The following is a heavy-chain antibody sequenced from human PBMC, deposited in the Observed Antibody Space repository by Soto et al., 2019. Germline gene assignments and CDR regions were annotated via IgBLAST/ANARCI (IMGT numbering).Heavy chain of an antibody. V-gene: IGHV1-2*04. CDR1: GYTLTGYY. CDR2: INPNSGGT. D-gene: IGHD3-22*01. J-gene: IGHJ3*02. CDR3: ARVAHYYDSSGYNHDAFDI. Sequence: ASVKVSFKASGYTLTGYYMHWVRQAPGQGLEWTGCINPNSGGTNYAQKFQGWVTMTRDTSISTAYMELGRLRSDDTAVYYCARVAHYYDSSGYNHDAFDICGQGTMLTVSS.